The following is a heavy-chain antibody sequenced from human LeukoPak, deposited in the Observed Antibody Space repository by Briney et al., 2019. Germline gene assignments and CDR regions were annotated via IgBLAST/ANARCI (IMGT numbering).Heavy chain of an antibody. Sequence: PGGSLRLSCDASGFIFGTYAMAWVRQAPGKGLEWVSGLSGLGYRTHYTDSVRGRFTISRDNSKNTLFLQMNSLRAEDTAIYYCAKYGVGVTYFGDYWGQGALVTVSS. CDR3: AKYGVGVTYFGDY. J-gene: IGHJ4*02. CDR2: LSGLGYRT. CDR1: GFIFGTYA. V-gene: IGHV3-23*01. D-gene: IGHD1-26*01.